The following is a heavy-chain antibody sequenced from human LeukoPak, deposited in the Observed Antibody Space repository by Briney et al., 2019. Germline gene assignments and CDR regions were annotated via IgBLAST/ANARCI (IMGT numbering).Heavy chain of an antibody. J-gene: IGHJ4*02. D-gene: IGHD3-22*01. CDR1: GFTFSSYA. V-gene: IGHV3-30-3*01. CDR2: ISYDGSNK. CDR3: VYDSSGYFVY. Sequence: GGSLRLSCAASGFTFSSYAMHWVRQAPGKGLEWVAVISYDGSNKYYADSVKGRFTISRDNSKNTLYLQMNSLRAEDTAVYYCVYDSSGYFVYWGQGTLVTVSS.